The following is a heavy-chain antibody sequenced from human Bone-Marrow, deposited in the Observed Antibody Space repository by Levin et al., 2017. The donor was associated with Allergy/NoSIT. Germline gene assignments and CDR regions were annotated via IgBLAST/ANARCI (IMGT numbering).Heavy chain of an antibody. CDR1: GFTFSSYA. V-gene: IGHV3-23*01. CDR3: AKDIAARDIVVVPAAILGFDI. J-gene: IGHJ3*02. D-gene: IGHD2-2*02. CDR2: ISGSGGST. Sequence: GGSLRLSCAASGFTFSSYAMSWVRQAPGKGLEWVSAISGSGGSTYYADSVKGRFTISRDNSKNTLYLQMNSLRAEDTAVYYCAKDIAARDIVVVPAAILGFDIWGQGTMVTVSS.